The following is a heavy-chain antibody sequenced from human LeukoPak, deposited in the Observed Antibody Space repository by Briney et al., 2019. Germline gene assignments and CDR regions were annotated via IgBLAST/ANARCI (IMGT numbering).Heavy chain of an antibody. V-gene: IGHV3-74*01. CDR3: VRDGDDFNFDY. J-gene: IGHJ4*02. CDR2: VKGDGGFT. Sequence: PGGSLRLSCSPAGFTFRSYWMHWVRQAPGKGPGWVSRVKGDGGFTNYADSVYGRFTISRDNAKNTLYPHMHSLRAEDTAVYYCVRDGDDFNFDYWGQGSLVTVSS. D-gene: IGHD5-24*01. CDR1: GFTFRSYW.